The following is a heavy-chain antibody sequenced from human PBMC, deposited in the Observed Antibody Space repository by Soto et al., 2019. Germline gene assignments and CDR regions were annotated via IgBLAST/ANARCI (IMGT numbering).Heavy chain of an antibody. V-gene: IGHV3-30-3*01. CDR2: ISYDGSNK. J-gene: IGHJ4*02. Sequence: QVQLVESGGGVVQPGRSLRLSCAASGFTFSSYAMHWVRQAPGKGLEWVAVISYDGSNKYYADSVKGRFTISRDNSKNTLYLQMNSLRAEDTAVYYCARDSTSSIQLWSLDYWGQGTLVTVSS. CDR1: GFTFSSYA. D-gene: IGHD5-18*01. CDR3: ARDSTSSIQLWSLDY.